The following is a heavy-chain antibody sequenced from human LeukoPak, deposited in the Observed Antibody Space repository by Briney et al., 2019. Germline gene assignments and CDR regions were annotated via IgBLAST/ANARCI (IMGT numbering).Heavy chain of an antibody. J-gene: IGHJ4*02. Sequence: SETLSLTCAVYGGSFSGYYWSWIPQPPGKGLEWIGEINHSGSTNYNPSLKSRVTISVDTSKNQFSLKLSSVTAADTAVYYCARERGGNLDYWGQGTLVTVSS. CDR3: ARERGGNLDY. V-gene: IGHV4-34*01. CDR2: INHSGST. CDR1: GGSFSGYY. D-gene: IGHD4-23*01.